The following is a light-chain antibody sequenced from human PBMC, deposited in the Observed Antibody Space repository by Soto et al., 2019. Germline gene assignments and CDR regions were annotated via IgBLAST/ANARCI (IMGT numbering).Light chain of an antibody. V-gene: IGKV1-39*01. Sequence: DIQMTQSPSSLSASVGDRVNITCRASQTVSSYLNWYQQKPGTVPKLLIYATSNLQSGVPSRFSGRGFGTDFTPTISSLQPEDFATYYCQQSFTTPSFGQGTRWRL. CDR3: QQSFTTPS. J-gene: IGKJ5*01. CDR2: ATS. CDR1: QTVSSY.